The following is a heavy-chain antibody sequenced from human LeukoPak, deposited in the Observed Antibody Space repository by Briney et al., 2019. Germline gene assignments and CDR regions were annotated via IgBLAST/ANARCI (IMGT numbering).Heavy chain of an antibody. J-gene: IGHJ5*02. Sequence: ASVKVSCKASGYTSTSYYIHWMRQAPGQGLEWMGWINPNSGDSNYAQKVQGRVTMTRDTSINTAYIELNSLTSDDTAVYFCARDVIFNSFDPWGQGTLVTVSS. CDR1: GYTSTSYY. V-gene: IGHV1-2*02. CDR3: ARDVIFNSFDP. D-gene: IGHD3-16*02. CDR2: INPNSGDS.